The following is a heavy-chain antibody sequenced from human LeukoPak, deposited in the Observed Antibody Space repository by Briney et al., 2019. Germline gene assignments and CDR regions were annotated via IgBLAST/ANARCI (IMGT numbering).Heavy chain of an antibody. J-gene: IGHJ4*01. Sequence: PGGSLRLSCAASGFTFISYGMQWVRQAPGKGLVSVSRINPDGSSTSYADSVNGRFTVSRDNAKNTLYLQVNSLRAEDTAVYFCTRELPREVTLDYWGQGTLVTVSS. D-gene: IGHD2-21*02. CDR1: GFTFISYG. CDR3: TRELPREVTLDY. CDR2: INPDGSST. V-gene: IGHV3-74*01.